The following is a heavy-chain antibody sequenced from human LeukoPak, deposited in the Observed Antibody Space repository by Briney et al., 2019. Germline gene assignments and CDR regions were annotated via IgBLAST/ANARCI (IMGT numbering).Heavy chain of an antibody. D-gene: IGHD3-9*01. J-gene: IGHJ6*02. Sequence: SQTLSLTCAISGDSVSSNSAAWNWIRQSPSRGLESLGRTYYRSKWYNDYAVSVKSRITINPDTSKNQFSLQLNSVTPEDTAVYYCARDLDLRYFAWVFNYYYGMDVWGQGTTVTVSS. CDR2: TYYRSKWYN. CDR1: GDSVSSNSAA. CDR3: ARDLDLRYFAWVFNYYYGMDV. V-gene: IGHV6-1*01.